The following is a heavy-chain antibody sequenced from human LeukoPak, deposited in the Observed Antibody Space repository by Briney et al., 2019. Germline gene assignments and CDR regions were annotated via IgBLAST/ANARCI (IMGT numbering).Heavy chain of an antibody. CDR2: ISSSSSYI. J-gene: IGHJ6*02. CDR3: ATGFLEWLLSPLGSFYYGMDV. D-gene: IGHD3-3*01. V-gene: IGHV3-21*01. CDR1: GFTFSSYG. Sequence: GGSLRLSCAASGFTFSSYGMNWVRQAPGKGLEWVSSISSSSSYIYYADSVKGRFTISRDNAKNSLYLQMNSLRAEDTAVYYCATGFLEWLLSPLGSFYYGMDVWGQGTTVTVSS.